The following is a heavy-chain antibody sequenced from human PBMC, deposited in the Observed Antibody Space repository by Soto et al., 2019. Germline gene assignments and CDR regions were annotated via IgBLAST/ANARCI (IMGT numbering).Heavy chain of an antibody. CDR3: ARLYGSVSTFDY. D-gene: IGHD6-25*01. V-gene: IGHV3-48*03. CDR2: ISSSGSTI. Sequence: GESLKISCAASGFTFSSYEMNWVRQAPGKGLEWVSYISSSGSTIYYADSVKGRFTISRDNAEHSLYLQMSSLRAEDTAVYYCARLYGSVSTFDYWGQGTLVTVSS. J-gene: IGHJ4*02. CDR1: GFTFSSYE.